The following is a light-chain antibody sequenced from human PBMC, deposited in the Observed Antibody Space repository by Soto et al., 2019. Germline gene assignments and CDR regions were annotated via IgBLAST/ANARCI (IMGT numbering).Light chain of an antibody. CDR3: QQYIKWPIT. CDR2: DAS. V-gene: IGKV3-15*01. CDR1: QSVSSN. J-gene: IGKJ5*01. Sequence: EIVMTQSPGTLSVSPGERATLSCRASQSVSSNLAWYQQKPGQAPRLLISDASTRATGIPDRFSGSGSGTEFTLTVSSLQSEDFAVYYCQQYIKWPITFGQGTRLEI.